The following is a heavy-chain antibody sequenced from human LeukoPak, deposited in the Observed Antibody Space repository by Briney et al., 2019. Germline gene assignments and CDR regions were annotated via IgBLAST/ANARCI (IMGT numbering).Heavy chain of an antibody. Sequence: PGGSLRLSCAASGFTFGNYAMTWVRQAPGKGLEWVSTIGGIGGSTYFADSVKGRFTISRDNSKNTLYLQMNSLRAEDTAVYYCAKDRLSTLTVTYFDYWGQGTLVTVSS. D-gene: IGHD2-2*01. J-gene: IGHJ4*02. V-gene: IGHV3-23*01. CDR3: AKDRLSTLTVTYFDY. CDR1: GFTFGNYA. CDR2: IGGIGGST.